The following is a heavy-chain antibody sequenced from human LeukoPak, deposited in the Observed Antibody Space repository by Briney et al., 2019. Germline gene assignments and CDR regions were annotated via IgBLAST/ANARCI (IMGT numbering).Heavy chain of an antibody. CDR2: INYSGNT. D-gene: IGHD5-18*01. CDR1: GGSISSSSYY. CDR3: ASGYRYDLFDY. Sequence: SETLSLTCTVSGGSISSSSYYWGWIRQPPGKGLQWIGSINYSGNTYYNPSLKSRVTISVDTSKNQFSLKLSSVTAADTAVYYCASGYRYDLFDYWGQGTLVTVSS. V-gene: IGHV4-39*07. J-gene: IGHJ4*02.